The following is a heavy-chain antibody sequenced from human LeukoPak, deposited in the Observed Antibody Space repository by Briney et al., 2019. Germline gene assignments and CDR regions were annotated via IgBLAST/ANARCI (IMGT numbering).Heavy chain of an antibody. Sequence: SCKASGGTFSSYSMNWVRQAPGKGLEWVSSISSSSSYIYYADSVKGRFTISRDNAKNSLYLQMNSLRAEDTAVYYCARLKPSTYYDILTGRGAFDYWGQGTLVTVSS. D-gene: IGHD3-9*01. J-gene: IGHJ4*02. CDR3: ARLKPSTYYDILTGRGAFDY. V-gene: IGHV3-21*01. CDR2: ISSSSSYI. CDR1: GGTFSSYS.